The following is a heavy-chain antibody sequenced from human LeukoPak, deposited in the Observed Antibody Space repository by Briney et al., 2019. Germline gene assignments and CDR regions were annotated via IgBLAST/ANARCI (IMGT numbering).Heavy chain of an antibody. J-gene: IGHJ4*02. CDR2: LSGSGSST. CDR1: GFIFNKHA. Sequence: GSSLRLSCAASGFIFNKHAMSWVRQASGKGLEWVSGLSGSGSSTDYADSVKGRFTISRDNSKNTLYLQMNSLRAEDTAVYYCAKELTIFGVVIIPPAFDYWGQGTLVTVSS. CDR3: AKELTIFGVVIIPPAFDY. V-gene: IGHV3-23*01. D-gene: IGHD3-3*01.